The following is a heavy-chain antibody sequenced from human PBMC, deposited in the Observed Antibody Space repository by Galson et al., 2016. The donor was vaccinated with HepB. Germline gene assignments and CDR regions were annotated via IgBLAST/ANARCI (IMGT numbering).Heavy chain of an antibody. D-gene: IGHD2-15*01. CDR3: ARGLRGHCNGGSCSFFFDY. CDR1: GYTFRNYD. Sequence: SVKVSCKGSGYTFRNYDINWVRQAPGQGLEFLGWMNSNTGNTGYAQKFQGRVTLTRNTSTSTAYMELSSLRSEDTAVYYCARGLRGHCNGGSCSFFFDYWGQGTLVTVSS. CDR2: MNSNTGNT. J-gene: IGHJ4*02. V-gene: IGHV1-8*01.